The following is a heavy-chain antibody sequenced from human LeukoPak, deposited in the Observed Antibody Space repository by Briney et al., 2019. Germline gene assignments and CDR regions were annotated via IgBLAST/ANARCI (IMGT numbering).Heavy chain of an antibody. CDR2: IIPILGIA. V-gene: IGHV1-69*04. Sequence: ASVKVSCKASGGTFSSYAISWVRQAPGQGLEWMGRIIPILGIANYAQKFQGRVTITADKSTSTAYMELSSLRSEDTAVYYCATDPIVGARGYWGQGTLVTVSS. CDR3: ATDPIVGARGY. CDR1: GGTFSSYA. J-gene: IGHJ4*02. D-gene: IGHD1-26*01.